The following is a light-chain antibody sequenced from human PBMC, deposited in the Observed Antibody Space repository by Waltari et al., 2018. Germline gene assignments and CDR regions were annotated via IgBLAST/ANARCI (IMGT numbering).Light chain of an antibody. J-gene: IGLJ3*02. CDR2: YDG. Sequence: SFVMTQPPSVSVAPGKTAQISCVANNIGSKNVHWYQQRPGQAPVVVIYYDGDRPSGIPERFSGSNSGNTATLTISRVEAGDEADYYCQVWDSSNDPVVFGGGTKLTVL. V-gene: IGLV3-21*04. CDR3: QVWDSSNDPVV. CDR1: NIGSKN.